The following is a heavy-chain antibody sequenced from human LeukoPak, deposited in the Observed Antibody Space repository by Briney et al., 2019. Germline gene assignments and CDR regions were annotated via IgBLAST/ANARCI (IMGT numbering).Heavy chain of an antibody. D-gene: IGHD1-26*01. CDR3: ARDSEWGLLRSDY. J-gene: IGHJ4*02. CDR1: GFTFSRYW. V-gene: IGHV3-7*05. CDR2: IKQDGTEK. Sequence: GGSLRLSCAASGFTFSRYWMTWVRQAPGKGLEWVANIKQDGTEKYYVGSAKGRFTIPRDNAKNSLYLQMNSLRAEDTAVYYCARDSEWGLLRSDYWGQGTLVTVSS.